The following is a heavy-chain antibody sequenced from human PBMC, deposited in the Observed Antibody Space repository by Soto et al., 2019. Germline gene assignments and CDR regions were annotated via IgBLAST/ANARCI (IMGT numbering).Heavy chain of an antibody. J-gene: IGHJ4*02. CDR3: ARGLTYGDFDY. V-gene: IGHV1-2*02. CDR2: IDPKSGGT. D-gene: IGHD3-10*01. Sequence: QLVQSGAEVKKPGASVRVSCKTSGPTFIAYYIHWVRQAPGQGLEWMGWIDPKSGGTTYEQKFLGRVTMTRDTSINTAYMELSGLRSDDTAVYFCARGLTYGDFDYWGRGTQVAVSS. CDR1: GPTFIAYY.